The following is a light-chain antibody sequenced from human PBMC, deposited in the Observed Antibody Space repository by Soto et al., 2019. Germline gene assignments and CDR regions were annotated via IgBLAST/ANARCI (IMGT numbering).Light chain of an antibody. CDR1: QSISSY. J-gene: IGKJ1*01. CDR2: AAS. Sequence: DMQMTQSPSSLSASVGDRVTITCRASQSISSYLNWYQQKPGKAPKLLIYAASSLQSGVPSRFSGSGSGTGFTLTISSLQPEDFATYYCQQSYSTPQRTFGQGTKVDSK. CDR3: QQSYSTPQRT. V-gene: IGKV1-39*01.